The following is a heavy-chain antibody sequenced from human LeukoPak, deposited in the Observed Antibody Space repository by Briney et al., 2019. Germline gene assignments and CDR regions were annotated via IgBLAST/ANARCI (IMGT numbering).Heavy chain of an antibody. Sequence: GGSLRLPCAASGFIFSTYAMSWVRQAPGKGLEWVSGISGSGVTTYNADSVKGRFTISRDNSKNTLYLQMNSLRAEDTAVYYCAKRDDSSGYYYEASLDYWGQGTLVTVSS. D-gene: IGHD3-22*01. J-gene: IGHJ4*02. CDR2: ISGSGVTT. V-gene: IGHV3-23*01. CDR3: AKRDDSSGYYYEASLDY. CDR1: GFIFSTYA.